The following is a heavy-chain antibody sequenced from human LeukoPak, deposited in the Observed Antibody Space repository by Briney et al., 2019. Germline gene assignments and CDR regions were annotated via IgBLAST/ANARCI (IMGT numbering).Heavy chain of an antibody. CDR2: IKQDGSEK. V-gene: IGHV3-7*05. Sequence: PGGSLRLSCAASGFTFSSYWMSWVRQAPGKGLEWVANIKQDGSEKYYVDSVKGRFTISRDNAKNSLYLQMSSLRAEDTAVYSCAKNGEVLSWFDPWGQGTLVTVSS. D-gene: IGHD3-10*01. CDR3: AKNGEVLSWFDP. CDR1: GFTFSSYW. J-gene: IGHJ5*02.